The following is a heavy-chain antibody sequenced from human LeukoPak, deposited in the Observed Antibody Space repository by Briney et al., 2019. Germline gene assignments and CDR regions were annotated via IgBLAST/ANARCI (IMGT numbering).Heavy chain of an antibody. J-gene: IGHJ4*02. CDR3: ARTGSSEWDFDY. V-gene: IGHV4-59*11. CDR1: GGSISSHY. D-gene: IGHD3-3*01. CDR2: IYYSGST. Sequence: SETLSLTCTVSGGSISSHYWSWIRQPPGKGLEWMGYIYYSGSTNYNPSLKSRVTISVDTSKNQFSLKLSSVTAADTAVYYCARTGSSEWDFDYWGQGTLLTVSS.